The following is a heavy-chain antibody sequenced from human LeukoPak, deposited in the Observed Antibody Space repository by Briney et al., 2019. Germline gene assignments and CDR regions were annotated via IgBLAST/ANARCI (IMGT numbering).Heavy chain of an antibody. D-gene: IGHD6-13*01. J-gene: IGHJ4*02. Sequence: PSETLSLTCSVSGGSISSSNYCWGWIRQSPGKGLEWIGNIYYSGSTYYNPSLQSRVTISVDTSKNQFSLKLSSVTAADTAVYYCAKDSEHSSSWTNYFDYWGQGTLVTVSS. CDR3: AKDSEHSSSWTNYFDY. CDR1: GGSISSSNYC. V-gene: IGHV4-39*07. CDR2: IYYSGST.